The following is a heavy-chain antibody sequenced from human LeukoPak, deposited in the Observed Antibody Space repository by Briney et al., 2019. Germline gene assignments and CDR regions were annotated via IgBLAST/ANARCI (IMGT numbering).Heavy chain of an antibody. J-gene: IGHJ3*02. V-gene: IGHV3-13*01. CDR3: ARESMVAGAFDI. CDR1: GFTFSSYD. CDR2: IGTAGDT. D-gene: IGHD2-15*01. Sequence: PGGSLRLSCAASGFTFSSYDMHWVRQATGKGLEWVSAIGTAGDTYYPGSVKGRFTISRENAKNSLYLQMNSLRAGDTAVYYCARESMVAGAFDIGGKGKMVTVSS.